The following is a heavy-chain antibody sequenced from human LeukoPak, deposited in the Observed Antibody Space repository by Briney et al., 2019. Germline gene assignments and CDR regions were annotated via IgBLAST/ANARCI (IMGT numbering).Heavy chain of an antibody. CDR1: GYTFSTYW. CDR3: ARGDSSTWYEY. D-gene: IGHD6-13*01. CDR2: IWPGDSET. Sequence: GESLKISCQGFGYTFSTYWIAWVRQMPGKGLEWMGIIWPGDSETRYSPSFQGQVTISADKSISTAYLQWSSLKASDTAMYYCARGDSSTWYEYWGQGTLVTVSS. J-gene: IGHJ4*02. V-gene: IGHV5-51*01.